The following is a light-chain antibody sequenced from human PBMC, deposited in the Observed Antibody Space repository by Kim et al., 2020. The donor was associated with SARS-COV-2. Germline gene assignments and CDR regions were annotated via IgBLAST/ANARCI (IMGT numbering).Light chain of an antibody. CDR3: QVWDTSRDQVI. V-gene: IGLV3-21*04. Sequence: PGKTATIACGGDNIGTKSVHWYQQKPGQAPVLVLFYNSDRPSGIPERFSGSNSGNTATLTISRVEAGDEADFYCQVWDTSRDQVIFGGGTKLTVL. J-gene: IGLJ2*01. CDR2: YNS. CDR1: NIGTKS.